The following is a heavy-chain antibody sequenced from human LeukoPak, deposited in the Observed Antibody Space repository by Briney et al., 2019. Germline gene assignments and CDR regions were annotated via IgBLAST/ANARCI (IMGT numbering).Heavy chain of an antibody. Sequence: GGSLRLSCAASGFTFSSYTMNWVRQAPGKGLQWVSSINSRSSYIYYGDSVKGRFTISRDNAKNSLYLQMNSLRAEDTAVYYCARGRYGGYYFDYWGQGTLVTVSS. D-gene: IGHD4-23*01. CDR1: GFTFSSYT. CDR3: ARGRYGGYYFDY. J-gene: IGHJ4*02. V-gene: IGHV3-21*01. CDR2: INSRSSYI.